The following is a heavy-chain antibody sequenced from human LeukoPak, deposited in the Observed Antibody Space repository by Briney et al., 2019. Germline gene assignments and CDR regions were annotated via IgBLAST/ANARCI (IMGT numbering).Heavy chain of an antibody. Sequence: PGGSLRLSCAASGFTFSSYAMSWVRQAPGKGLEWVSAISGSGGSTYYADSVKGRFTISRDNSKNTLYLQMNSLRAEDTAVYYCAKGLSPSSIAARNYYYYMDVWGKGTTVTVSS. V-gene: IGHV3-23*01. D-gene: IGHD6-6*01. CDR2: ISGSGGST. J-gene: IGHJ6*03. CDR3: AKGLSPSSIAARNYYYYMDV. CDR1: GFTFSSYA.